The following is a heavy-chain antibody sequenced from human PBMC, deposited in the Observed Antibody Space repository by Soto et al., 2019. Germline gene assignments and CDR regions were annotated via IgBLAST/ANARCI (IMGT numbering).Heavy chain of an antibody. CDR2: ISYDGSNK. V-gene: IGHV3-30*18. CDR3: AKETTVTTFDY. Sequence: QVQLVESGGGVVQPGRSLRLSCEASGFTFSTYGMHWVRQAPGKGLEWVAVISYDGSNKYYADSVKGRFTISRDNSKNTLYLQMSSLIAEDTAVYYSAKETTVTTFDYWGQGTLVTVSS. CDR1: GFTFSTYG. D-gene: IGHD4-17*01. J-gene: IGHJ4*02.